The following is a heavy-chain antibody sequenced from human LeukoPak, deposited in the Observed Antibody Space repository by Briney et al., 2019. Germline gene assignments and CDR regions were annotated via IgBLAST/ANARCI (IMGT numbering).Heavy chain of an antibody. D-gene: IGHD3-3*01. CDR1: GFTFSSYA. Sequence: WGSLRLSCAASGFTFSSYAMSWVRQAPGKGLEWVSAISGSGGSTYYADSVKGRFTISRDNSKNTLYLQMNSLRAEDTAVYYCAKRSVEWLLYFDYWGQGTLVTVSS. CDR2: ISGSGGST. J-gene: IGHJ4*02. CDR3: AKRSVEWLLYFDY. V-gene: IGHV3-23*01.